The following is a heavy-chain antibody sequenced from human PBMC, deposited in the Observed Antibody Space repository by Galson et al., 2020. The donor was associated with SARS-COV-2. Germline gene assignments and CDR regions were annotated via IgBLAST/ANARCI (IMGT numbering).Heavy chain of an antibody. V-gene: IGHV4-34*01. J-gene: IGHJ6*03. Sequence: SETLSLTCAVYGESFSGHPWSWIRQSPGGGLEWIGEINHSGNTNYNPSLKSRVTMSVDTSKNQFSLKLRSVTAADAAVYYCARLTHYDFWSGYGRDPYYYYYIDVWGKGTTVTVSS. CDR1: GESFSGHP. CDR2: INHSGNT. CDR3: ARLTHYDFWSGYGRDPYYYYYIDV. D-gene: IGHD3-3*01.